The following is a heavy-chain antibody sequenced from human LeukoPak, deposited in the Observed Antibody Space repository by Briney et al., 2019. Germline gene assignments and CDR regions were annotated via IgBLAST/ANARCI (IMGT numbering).Heavy chain of an antibody. CDR1: GPSLSNAW. CDR3: TADLSDRSGYCHDY. CDR2: TKREIEAGTS. V-gene: IGHV3-15*01. J-gene: IGHJ4*02. Sequence: GQSVRLARAVYGPSLSNAWTRWDSQAPRKVREWVGRTKREIEAGTSGYATAVKSRFTISRDASKNTLYLQMNSLQTEDTAVYYCTADLSDRSGYCHDYWGQGTQVTVSS. D-gene: IGHD5-12*01.